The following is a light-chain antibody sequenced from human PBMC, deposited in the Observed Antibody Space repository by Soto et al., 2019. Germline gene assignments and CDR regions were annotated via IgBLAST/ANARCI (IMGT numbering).Light chain of an antibody. CDR1: QSISSW. Sequence: IHTNLPPSSQCGYVGDRVTITCRASQSISSWLAWYQQKPGKAPNLLIYKASSLESGVPSRFCGSGSGTEFSLTIISRLHHDDVATYYRQQNSSSSTFGQGTKVDVK. J-gene: IGKJ1*01. CDR2: KAS. V-gene: IGKV1-5*03. CDR3: QQNSSSST.